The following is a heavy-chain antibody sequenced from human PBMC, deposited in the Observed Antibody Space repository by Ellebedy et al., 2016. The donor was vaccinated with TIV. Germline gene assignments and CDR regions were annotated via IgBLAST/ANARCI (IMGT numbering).Heavy chain of an antibody. Sequence: PGGSLRLSFAASGFSFSSYGMPSVRRAPVKGLEWLAVISYDGGNKYHADSVKGRFTIYRDNSKNTVNLLMNSLRDEDTAVYYCAKGGAPIEVITYDGMDVWGQGATVTVSS. V-gene: IGHV3-30*18. D-gene: IGHD3-22*01. CDR3: AKGGAPIEVITYDGMDV. CDR1: GFSFSSYG. CDR2: ISYDGGNK. J-gene: IGHJ6*02.